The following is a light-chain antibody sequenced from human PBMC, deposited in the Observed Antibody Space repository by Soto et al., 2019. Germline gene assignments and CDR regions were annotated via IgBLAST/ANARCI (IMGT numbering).Light chain of an antibody. CDR1: SSDVGGYIS. Sequence: QSALTQPASVSGSPGQSITISCTGTSSDVGGYISVSWYQQHPGKAPKLMIYEVSNRPSGVSSRFSGSKSGNTASLTISGLQDEDEADYYCSSYTSSSTYVLGTGTKV. CDR3: SSYTSSSTYV. V-gene: IGLV2-14*01. CDR2: EVS. J-gene: IGLJ1*01.